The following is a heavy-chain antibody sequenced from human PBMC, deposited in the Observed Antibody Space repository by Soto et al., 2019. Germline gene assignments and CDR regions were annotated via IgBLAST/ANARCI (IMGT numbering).Heavy chain of an antibody. CDR1: GGSISSSSYY. J-gene: IGHJ4*02. Sequence: QLQLQESGPGLVKPSETLSLTCTVSGGSISSSSYYWGWIRQPPGKGLEWIGSIYYSGSTYYNPSLKSRVTISVDTSKNQFAQKLSSVTAADSAVYYCASLIVGAPYYFDYWGQGTLVTVSS. V-gene: IGHV4-39*01. CDR2: IYYSGST. D-gene: IGHD1-26*01. CDR3: ASLIVGAPYYFDY.